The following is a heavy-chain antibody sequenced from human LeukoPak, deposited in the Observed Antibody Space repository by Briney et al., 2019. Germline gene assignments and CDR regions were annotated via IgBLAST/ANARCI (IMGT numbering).Heavy chain of an antibody. D-gene: IGHD6-6*01. CDR2: INSDGSEG. V-gene: IGHV3-7*03. J-gene: IGHJ3*01. CDR3: ARSSYSSSSSV. Sequence: EGSLRLSCAVSGFTFSGFWMSWSRQAPGKGLEWVASINSDGSEGYYADVVKGRFTISRDNAKNSLYLQINSLRAEDTAVYYCARSSYSSSSSVWGQGTMVTVSS. CDR1: GFTFSGFW.